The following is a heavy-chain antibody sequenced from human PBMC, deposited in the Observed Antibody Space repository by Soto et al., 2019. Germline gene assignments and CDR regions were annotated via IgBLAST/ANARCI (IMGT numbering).Heavy chain of an antibody. V-gene: IGHV3-23*01. CDR2: ISGSGGST. CDR3: AKDGLLWFGELPPYFDY. J-gene: IGHJ4*02. Sequence: GGSLRLSCAASGFTFSSYAMSWVRQAPGKGLEWVSAISGSGGSTYYADSVKGRFTISRDNSKNTLYLQMNSLRAEDTAVYFCAKDGLLWFGELPPYFDYWGQGTLVTVSS. D-gene: IGHD3-10*01. CDR1: GFTFSSYA.